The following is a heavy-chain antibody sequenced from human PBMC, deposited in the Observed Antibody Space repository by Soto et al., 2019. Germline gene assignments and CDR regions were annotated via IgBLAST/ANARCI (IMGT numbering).Heavy chain of an antibody. D-gene: IGHD3-10*01. V-gene: IGHV2-5*02. CDR2: IYWDDDN. CDR1: GFSLSTSGVG. J-gene: IGHJ5*02. CDR3: AHRDMLRESNWFDP. Sequence: QITLKESGPTLVKPTQTLTLTCTFSGFSLSTSGVGVGWIRQPPGKALEWLALIYWDDDNRYSPSLKSRLTSTKDTSKSQVVLTVTNIDPVDTATYYCAHRDMLRESNWFDPWGQGTLVTVSS.